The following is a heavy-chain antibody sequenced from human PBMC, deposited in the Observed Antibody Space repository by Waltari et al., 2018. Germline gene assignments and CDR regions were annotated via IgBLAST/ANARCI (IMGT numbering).Heavy chain of an antibody. J-gene: IGHJ3*02. Sequence: QVQLVESGGGVVQPGRSLRLSCAASGFTFSSYAMHWVRQAPGKGLEWVAVISYDGSNKYYADSVKGRFTIARDNSKNTLYLQMNSLRAEDTAVYYCARDRAGCTGGVCYTSDAFDIWGQGTMVTVSS. V-gene: IGHV3-30-3*01. CDR2: ISYDGSNK. CDR1: GFTFSSYA. D-gene: IGHD2-8*02. CDR3: ARDRAGCTGGVCYTSDAFDI.